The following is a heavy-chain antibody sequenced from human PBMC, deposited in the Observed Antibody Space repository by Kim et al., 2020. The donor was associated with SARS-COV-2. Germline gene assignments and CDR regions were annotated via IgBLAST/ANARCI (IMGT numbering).Heavy chain of an antibody. D-gene: IGHD1-1*01. CDR2: IYSGGST. CDR1: GFTVSSNY. V-gene: IGHV3-66*01. J-gene: IGHJ4*02. CDR3: ARDYHFWNDYYFDY. Sequence: GGSLRLSCAASGFTVSSNYMSWVRQAPGKGLEWVSVIYSGGSTYYADSVKGRFTISRDNSKNTLYLQMNSLRAEDTAVYYCARDYHFWNDYYFDYWGQGTPVTAPS.